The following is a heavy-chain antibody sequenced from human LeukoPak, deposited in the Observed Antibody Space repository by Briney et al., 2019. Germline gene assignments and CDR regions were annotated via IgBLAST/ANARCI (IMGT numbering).Heavy chain of an antibody. Sequence: SVKVSCKASGGTFSSYTISWVRQAPGQGLEWMGRIIPILGIANYAQKFQGRVTITADKSTSTAYMELSSLRSEDTTVYYCASGDPVATAFFEAIDYWGQGTLVTVSS. CDR3: ASGDPVATAFFEAIDY. D-gene: IGHD5-12*01. J-gene: IGHJ4*02. CDR2: IIPILGIA. CDR1: GGTFSSYT. V-gene: IGHV1-69*02.